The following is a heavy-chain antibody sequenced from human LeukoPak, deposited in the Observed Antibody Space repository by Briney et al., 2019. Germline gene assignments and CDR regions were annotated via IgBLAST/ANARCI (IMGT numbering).Heavy chain of an antibody. CDR1: GGSIRSTVHY. Sequence: SETLSLTCTASGGSIRSTVHYWAWVRQSPGKGLEWIGSSDYSGGTTYNPSLKSRVTVSVDTSKNQYSLKLTSVTAADTAVYYCARDFGDFRTDYWGQGTLVTVSS. CDR2: SDYSGGT. V-gene: IGHV4-39*01. CDR3: ARDFGDFRTDY. J-gene: IGHJ4*02. D-gene: IGHD4-17*01.